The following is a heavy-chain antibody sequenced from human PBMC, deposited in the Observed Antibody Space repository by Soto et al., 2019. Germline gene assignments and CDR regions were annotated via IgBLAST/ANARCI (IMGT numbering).Heavy chain of an antibody. CDR2: IIPIFSTA. CDR3: ASSPTGSGSYYNYYYGMDV. CDR1: GGTFSSYA. V-gene: IGHV1-69*13. J-gene: IGHJ6*02. Sequence: ASVKVSCKASGGTFSSYAISWVRQAPGQGLEWMGGIIPIFSTANYAQKIQGRNTINADESTSTTYMELSSLKTEDTSVYYCASSPTGSGSYYNYYYGMDVWGQGTTVTVSS. D-gene: IGHD3-10*01.